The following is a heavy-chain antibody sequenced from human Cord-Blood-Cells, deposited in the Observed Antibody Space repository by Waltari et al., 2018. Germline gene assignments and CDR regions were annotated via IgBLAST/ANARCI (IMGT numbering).Heavy chain of an antibody. J-gene: IGHJ4*02. CDR3: ARGDDFYSPSEFDY. Sequence: QVQLQESGPGLVKPSETLSLTCAVSGYSISSGYYWGWIRPPPGKGLVWIGMIDHSGSTDYNPSLKSRVTISVDTAKNQFSLKRSSVTAADTAVYYCARGDDFYSPSEFDYWGQGTLVTVSS. CDR1: GYSISSGYY. D-gene: IGHD2-21*02. V-gene: IGHV4-38-2*01. CDR2: IDHSGST.